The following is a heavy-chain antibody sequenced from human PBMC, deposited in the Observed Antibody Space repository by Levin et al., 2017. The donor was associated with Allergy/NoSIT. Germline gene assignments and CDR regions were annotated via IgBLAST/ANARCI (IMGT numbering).Heavy chain of an antibody. D-gene: IGHD3-10*01. CDR3: ARLAMVRGLPSTNYMDV. V-gene: IGHV2-70*11. J-gene: IGHJ6*03. CDR2: IDWDDDK. Sequence: ESGPTLVKPTQTLTLTCTFSGFSLSTSGMCVSWIRQPPGKALEWLARIDWDDDKYYSTSLKTRLTISKDTSKNQVVLTMTNMDPVDTATYYCARLAMVRGLPSTNYMDVWGKGTTVTVSS. CDR1: GFSLSTSGMC.